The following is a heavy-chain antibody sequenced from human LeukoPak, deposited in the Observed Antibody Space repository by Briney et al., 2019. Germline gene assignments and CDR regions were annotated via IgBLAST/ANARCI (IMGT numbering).Heavy chain of an antibody. CDR3: ARVEYYDSSGYFDY. CDR1: GFTFSDYY. J-gene: IGHJ4*02. D-gene: IGHD3-22*01. V-gene: IGHV3-11*04. Sequence: GGSLRLSCAASGFTFSDYYMSWIRQAPGKGLEWVSYISSSGSTIYYADSVKGRFTISRDNAENSLYLQMNSLRAEDTAVYYCARVEYYDSSGYFDYWGQGTLVTVSS. CDR2: ISSSGSTI.